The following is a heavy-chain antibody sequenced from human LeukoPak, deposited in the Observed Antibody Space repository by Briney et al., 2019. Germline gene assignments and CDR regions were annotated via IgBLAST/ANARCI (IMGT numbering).Heavy chain of an antibody. CDR3: ARVHYFYGGNSEVYFDY. CDR2: ISSSSSTI. Sequence: GGSLRLSCAASGFTFSRYSMNWVGQAPGKGLEWVSYISSSSSTIYYADSVKSRFTISRDNAKNSLYLQMNSLRAEDTAVYYCARVHYFYGGNSEVYFDYWGQGTLVTVSS. D-gene: IGHD4-23*01. V-gene: IGHV3-48*04. CDR1: GFTFSRYS. J-gene: IGHJ4*02.